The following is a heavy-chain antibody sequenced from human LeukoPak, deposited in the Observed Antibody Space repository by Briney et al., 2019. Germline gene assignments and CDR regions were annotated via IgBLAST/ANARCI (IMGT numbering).Heavy chain of an antibody. CDR1: GFTFSSYS. D-gene: IGHD3-22*01. Sequence: PGGSLRLSCAASGFTFSSYSMSWVRQAPGKGLEWVSSISSSSSYIYYTDSVKGRFTISRDNAKNSLYLQMNSLRAEDTAVYYCASRNYYDSSGYSRVDYWGQGTLVTVSS. CDR3: ASRNYYDSSGYSRVDY. CDR2: ISSSSSYI. V-gene: IGHV3-21*01. J-gene: IGHJ4*02.